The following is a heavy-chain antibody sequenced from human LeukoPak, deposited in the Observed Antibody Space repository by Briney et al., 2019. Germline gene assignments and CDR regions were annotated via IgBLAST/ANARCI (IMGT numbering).Heavy chain of an antibody. V-gene: IGHV3-7*01. Sequence: GGSLRLSCAASGFTFSSYWMSWVRQAPGKGLEWVANIKQDGSEKYYVDSAKGRYTISRDNAKNSLFLQMNSLRAEDMAVYYCARDSAATPAFDYWGQGTLVTVSS. CDR1: GFTFSSYW. J-gene: IGHJ4*02. CDR2: IKQDGSEK. D-gene: IGHD2-15*01. CDR3: ARDSAATPAFDY.